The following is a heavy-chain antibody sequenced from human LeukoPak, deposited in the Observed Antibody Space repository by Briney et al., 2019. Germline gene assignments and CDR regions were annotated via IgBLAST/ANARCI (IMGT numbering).Heavy chain of an antibody. V-gene: IGHV5-51*01. D-gene: IGHD3-10*01. J-gene: IGHJ5*02. CDR2: IYPGDSDT. CDR3: ARLTAMVRGVISWFDP. CDR1: GYSFTSYW. Sequence: GESLKISCKGSGYSFTSYWIGWVRQMPGEGREWMGVIYPGDSDTRCSPSFQGQVTISADKSISTAYLQWSSLKASDTAMYYCARLTAMVRGVISWFDPWGQGTLVTVSS.